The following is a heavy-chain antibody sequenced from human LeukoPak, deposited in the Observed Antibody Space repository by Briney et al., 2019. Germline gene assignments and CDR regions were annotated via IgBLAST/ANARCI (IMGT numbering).Heavy chain of an antibody. V-gene: IGHV3-21*01. J-gene: IGHJ5*02. CDR3: ARDRVASGRFGEVAS. CDR2: ISGGGSYI. Sequence: GGSLRLSCAASGFTFRTYSMNWVRQAPGKGLEWVSFISGGGSYIYYAESVKGRFTISRDNAKNSLYLQMNSLRAEDTAIYYCARDRVASGRFGEVASWGQGTLVTVSS. D-gene: IGHD3-10*01. CDR1: GFTFRTYS.